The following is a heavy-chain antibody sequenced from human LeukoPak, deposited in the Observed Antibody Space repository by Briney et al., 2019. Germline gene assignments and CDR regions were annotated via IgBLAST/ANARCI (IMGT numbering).Heavy chain of an antibody. CDR3: ARVNSRGRPDRD. Sequence: SETLSLTCTVSGGSISSYYWSWIRQPAGKGLEGIGRIYTSGSTNYNPSLKSRVTMSVDTSKNQFSLKLSSVTAGDMAVSYCARVNSRGRPDRDSGQGTLVTVS. D-gene: IGHD2-21*01. J-gene: IGHJ4*02. V-gene: IGHV4-4*07. CDR1: GGSISSYY. CDR2: IYTSGST.